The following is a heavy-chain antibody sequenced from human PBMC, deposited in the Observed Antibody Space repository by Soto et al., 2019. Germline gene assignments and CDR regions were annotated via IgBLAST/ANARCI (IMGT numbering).Heavy chain of an antibody. CDR2: MKPDGSEK. D-gene: IGHD3-3*02. Sequence: GGSLRLSCAASGFTFTAYWMSWVRQAPGKGLEWVANMKPDGSEKFYVDSVKGRFTISRDNAKNSLYLQMNSLRAEDTAVYYCARAQNGIFGPTPGGLYLGQGTLVTVSS. CDR1: GFTFTAYW. CDR3: ARAQNGIFGPTPGGLY. V-gene: IGHV3-7*05. J-gene: IGHJ4*02.